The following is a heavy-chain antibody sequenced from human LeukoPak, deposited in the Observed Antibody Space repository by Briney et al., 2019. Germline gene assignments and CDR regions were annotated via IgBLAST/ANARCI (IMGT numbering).Heavy chain of an antibody. V-gene: IGHV3-74*01. D-gene: IGHD7-27*01. J-gene: IGHJ4*02. CDR3: VRGLLGPDY. CDR1: GFTFSSYW. CDR2: INNDGSGT. Sequence: PGGSLRLSCAASGFTFSSYWMHWVRQAPGKGLMWVSRINNDGSGTAYADSVEGRFTISRDNAKNTLYLQMNSLRADDTAVYYCVRGLLGPDYWGQGTQVTVSS.